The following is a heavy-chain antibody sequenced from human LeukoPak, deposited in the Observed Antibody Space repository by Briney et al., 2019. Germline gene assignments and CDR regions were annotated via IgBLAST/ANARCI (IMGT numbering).Heavy chain of an antibody. D-gene: IGHD2-2*01. CDR3: AKDFEIPAACDHY. CDR2: IRYDGSNK. CDR1: GFTFSSYG. J-gene: IGHJ4*02. V-gene: IGHV3-30*02. Sequence: GGSLRLSCAASGFTFSSYGMHWVRQAPGTGLEWVAFIRYDGSNKYYAESVKGRFTISRDNSKNTLYLQMNSLRAEDTAVYYCAKDFEIPAACDHYWGQGTLVTVSS.